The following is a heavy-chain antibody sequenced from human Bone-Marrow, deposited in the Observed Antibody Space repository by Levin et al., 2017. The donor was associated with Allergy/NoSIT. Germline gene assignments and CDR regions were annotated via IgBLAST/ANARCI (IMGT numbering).Heavy chain of an antibody. V-gene: IGHV1-8*01. D-gene: IGHD2-15*01. CDR1: GYTFTSYD. Sequence: GASVKVSCKASGYTFTSYDINWVRQATGQGLEWVGWMNPNNGNTGYAQKFQDRVTMTTNTSISTAYMELSSLRSEDTAVYYCARMSKGDCSVGNCPNWFDPWGQGTLVTVSS. CDR2: MNPNNGNT. CDR3: ARMSKGDCSVGNCPNWFDP. J-gene: IGHJ5*02.